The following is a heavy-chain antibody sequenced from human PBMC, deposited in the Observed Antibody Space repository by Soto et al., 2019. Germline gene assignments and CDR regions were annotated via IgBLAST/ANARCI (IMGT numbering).Heavy chain of an antibody. CDR2: INPSGGST. Sequence: QVQLVQSGAEVKKPGASVKVSCKASGYSFTNYYIHWVRQAPGQGLEWMGIINPSGGSTSYAQKAQASVTMPRDTSTSTVYMELSSLRSEDTAVYYCARVGYSSSSGSSGMDVWGQGTTVTVSS. CDR3: ARVGYSSSSGSSGMDV. CDR1: GYSFTNYY. V-gene: IGHV1-46*01. D-gene: IGHD6-6*01. J-gene: IGHJ6*02.